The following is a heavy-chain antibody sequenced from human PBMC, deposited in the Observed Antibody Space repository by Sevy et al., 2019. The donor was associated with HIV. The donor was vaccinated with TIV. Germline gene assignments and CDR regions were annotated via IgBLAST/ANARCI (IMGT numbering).Heavy chain of an antibody. D-gene: IGHD2-2*01. CDR1: GFTFSDYY. J-gene: IGHJ3*02. Sequence: GGSLRLSCAGSGFTFSDYYINWIRQAPGKGLEWVSYISGSSSYTNYADSVKGRFTISRDNAKNSLYLQMNSLRAEDTAVYYCARVGCSISSCPKGDAFDIWGQGTMVTVSS. V-gene: IGHV3-11*06. CDR2: ISGSSSYT. CDR3: ARVGCSISSCPKGDAFDI.